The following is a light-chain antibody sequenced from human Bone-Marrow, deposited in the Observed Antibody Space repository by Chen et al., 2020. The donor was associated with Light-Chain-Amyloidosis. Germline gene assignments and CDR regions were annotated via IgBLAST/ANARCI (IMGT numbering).Light chain of an antibody. V-gene: IGLV3-21*02. Sequence: SSVLTQPSSVFVAPGQTATIACGGNNIGSTSVHWYQQTPGQAPLLVVYDDSDRPSGIPERLSGSNSGNTATLTSSRVEAGDEADYYCQVWDRSSDRPVVGGGTKLTVL. CDR3: QVWDRSSDRPV. J-gene: IGLJ3*02. CDR2: DDS. CDR1: NIGSTS.